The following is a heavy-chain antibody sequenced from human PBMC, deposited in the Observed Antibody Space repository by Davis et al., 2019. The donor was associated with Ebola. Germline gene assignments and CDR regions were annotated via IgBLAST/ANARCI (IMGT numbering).Heavy chain of an antibody. CDR2: IDPSDSYT. CDR1: GYSFTSYW. Sequence: GGSLRLSCKGSGYSFTSYWISWVRQMPGKGLEWMGRIDPSDSYTYYSPSFQGHVTISADKSISTAYLQWSSLKASDTAMYYCAGAPYYYYGMDVWGQGTTVTVSS. J-gene: IGHJ6*02. V-gene: IGHV5-10-1*01. CDR3: AGAPYYYYGMDV.